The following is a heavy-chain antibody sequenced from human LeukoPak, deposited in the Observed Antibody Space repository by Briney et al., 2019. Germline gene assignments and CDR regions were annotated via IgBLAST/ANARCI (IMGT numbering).Heavy chain of an antibody. CDR1: GYTFTSYG. CDR2: ISAYNGNT. CDR3: ARDLGVYSSSWYGGDWFDP. D-gene: IGHD6-13*01. J-gene: IGHJ5*02. Sequence: ASVKVSCKASGYTFTSYGISWVRQAPGQGLEWMGWISAYNGNTNYAQKLQGRVTMTTDTSTSTAYMELRSLRSDDTAVYYCARDLGVYSSSWYGGDWFDPWGQGTLVTVSS. V-gene: IGHV1-18*01.